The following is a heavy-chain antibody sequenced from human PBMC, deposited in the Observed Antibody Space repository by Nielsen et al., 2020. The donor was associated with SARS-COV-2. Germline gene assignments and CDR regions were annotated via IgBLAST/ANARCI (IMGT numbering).Heavy chain of an antibody. Sequence: SETLSLTCAVYGGSISSYYWSWIRQPPGKGLEWIGYIYYSGSTNYNPSLKSRVTISVDTSKNQFSLKLSSVAAADTAVYYCARARDYDILTVDYWGQGTLVTVSS. J-gene: IGHJ4*02. CDR2: IYYSGST. CDR3: ARARDYDILTVDY. D-gene: IGHD3-9*01. V-gene: IGHV4-59*01. CDR1: GGSISSYY.